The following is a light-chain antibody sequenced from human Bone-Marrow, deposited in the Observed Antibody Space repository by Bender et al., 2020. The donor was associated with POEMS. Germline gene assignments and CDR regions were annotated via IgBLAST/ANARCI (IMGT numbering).Light chain of an antibody. V-gene: IGLV2-11*01. J-gene: IGLJ3*02. Sequence: QSALTQPRSVSGSPGQSVTISCTGTINDIGDYNYVSWFQQHPGKAPKLIIYDVRQRPSGVPDRFSASKSGYMASLTISGLQAEDEADYYCCSYAGSVWLFGGGTKLTVL. CDR1: INDIGDYNY. CDR2: DVR. CDR3: CSYAGSVWL.